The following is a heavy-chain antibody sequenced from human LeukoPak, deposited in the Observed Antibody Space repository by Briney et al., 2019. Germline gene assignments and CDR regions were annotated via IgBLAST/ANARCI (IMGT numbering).Heavy chain of an antibody. CDR3: ARVFLRRRGSLYYFDY. J-gene: IGHJ4*02. D-gene: IGHD2-21*01. CDR1: GGSFSGYY. V-gene: IGHV4-34*01. Sequence: PSETLSLTCAVYGGSFSGYYWSWIRQPPGKGLEWIGEINHSGSTNYNPSLKSRVTISVDTSKNQFSLKLSSVTAADTAVYYCARVFLRRRGSLYYFDYWGQGTLVTVFS. CDR2: INHSGST.